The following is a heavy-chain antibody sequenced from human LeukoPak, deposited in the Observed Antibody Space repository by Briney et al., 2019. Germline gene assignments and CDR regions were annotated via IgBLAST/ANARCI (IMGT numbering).Heavy chain of an antibody. J-gene: IGHJ6*03. CDR1: GGSISSSNW. CDR3: AREFFEYSSSSGGYYYYMDV. CDR2: IYHSGST. D-gene: IGHD6-6*01. Sequence: PSGTLSLTCAVSGGSISSSNWWSWVRQPPGKGLEWIGEIYHSGSTNYNPSLKSRVTISVDKSKNQFSLKLSSVTAADTAVYYCAREFFEYSSSSGGYYYYMDVWGKGTTVTVSS. V-gene: IGHV4-4*02.